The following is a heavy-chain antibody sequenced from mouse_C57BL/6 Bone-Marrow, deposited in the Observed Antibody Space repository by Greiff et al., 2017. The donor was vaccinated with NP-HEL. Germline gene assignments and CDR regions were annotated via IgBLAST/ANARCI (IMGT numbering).Heavy chain of an antibody. CDR3: TEDYDGDAMDY. D-gene: IGHD2-4*01. J-gene: IGHJ4*01. CDR1: GYTFTDYE. CDR2: IDPETGGT. Sequence: SGAELVRPGASVTLSCKASGYTFTDYEMHWVKQTPVHGLEWIGAIDPETGGTAYNQKFKGKAILTADKSSSTAYMELRSLTSEDSAVYYCTEDYDGDAMDYWGQGTSVTVSS. V-gene: IGHV1-15*01.